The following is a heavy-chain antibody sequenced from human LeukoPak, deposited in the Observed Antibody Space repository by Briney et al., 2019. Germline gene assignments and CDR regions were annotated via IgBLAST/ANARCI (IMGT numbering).Heavy chain of an antibody. CDR3: ARYIVATRDDY. CDR2: IYHSGST. Sequence: PSETLSLTCTVSGGSISSGTYYWGWIRQPPGKGLEWIESIYHSGSTYYNPSLKSRVTISVDTSKNQFSLKLSSVTAADTAVYYCARYIVATRDDYWGQGTLVTVSS. J-gene: IGHJ4*02. D-gene: IGHD5-12*01. CDR1: GGSISSGTYY. V-gene: IGHV4-39*07.